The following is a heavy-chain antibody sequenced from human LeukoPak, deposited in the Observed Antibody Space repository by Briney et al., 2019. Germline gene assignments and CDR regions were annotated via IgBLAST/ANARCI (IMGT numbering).Heavy chain of an antibody. J-gene: IGHJ4*02. D-gene: IGHD2-21*02. CDR2: ISGGSSTR. V-gene: IGHV3-48*01. CDR3: ASALVVTAVDY. CDR1: GFTFSSYA. Sequence: GGSLRLSCAASGFTFSSYAMNWVRQAPGKGLEWVSYISGGSSTRYYADSEKGRFSISRDNAKNSLYLQMNSLRAEDTAVYYCASALVVTAVDYWGQGTLVTVSS.